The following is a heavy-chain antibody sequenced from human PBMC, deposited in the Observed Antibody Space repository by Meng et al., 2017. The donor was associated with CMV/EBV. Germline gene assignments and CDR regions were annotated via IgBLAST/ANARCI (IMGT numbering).Heavy chain of an antibody. CDR3: AKVLWSGYDYGMDV. CDR1: GFTFSSYA. D-gene: IGHD3-3*01. V-gene: IGHV3-23*01. J-gene: IGHJ6*02. CDR2: ISGSGGST. Sequence: GGSLRLSCAASGFTFSSYAMSWVRQAPGKGLEWVSDISGSGGSTYYADSVKGRFTISRDNSKNTLYLQMNSLRAEDTAVYYCAKVLWSGYDYGMDVWGQGTTVTVSS.